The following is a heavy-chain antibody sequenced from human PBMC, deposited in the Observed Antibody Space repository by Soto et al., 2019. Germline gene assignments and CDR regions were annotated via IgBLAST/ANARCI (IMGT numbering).Heavy chain of an antibody. V-gene: IGHV4-61*03. Sequence: QVQLQASGPGLVKPSETLSLTCTVPGGSVSIGTYYWSWIRQPPGKGLEWIGFIHYSGSTKYNPSLDSRVTMSVDTSQNHFSLTLTAVNAADTAVYYFTRGSDAYKNGYWGQGTLVTVSS. CDR1: GGSVSIGTYY. J-gene: IGHJ4*02. D-gene: IGHD2-15*01. CDR2: IHYSGST. CDR3: TRGSDAYKNGY.